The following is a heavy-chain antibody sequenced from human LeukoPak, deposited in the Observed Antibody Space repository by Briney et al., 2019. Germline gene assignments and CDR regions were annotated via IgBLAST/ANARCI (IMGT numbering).Heavy chain of an antibody. CDR2: IYTSGST. V-gene: IGHV4-61*02. CDR1: GGSISSGSYY. Sequence: SETLSLTCTVSGGSISSGSYYWSWIPQPAGKGLEWIGRIYTSGSTNYNPSLKSRVTISVDTSKNQFSLKLSSVTAADTAVYYCARGMVRGVIADPWGQGTLVTVSS. CDR3: ARGMVRGVIADP. J-gene: IGHJ5*02. D-gene: IGHD3-10*01.